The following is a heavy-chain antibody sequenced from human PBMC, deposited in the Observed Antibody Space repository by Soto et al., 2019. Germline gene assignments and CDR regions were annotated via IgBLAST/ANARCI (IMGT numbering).Heavy chain of an antibody. J-gene: IGHJ6*02. D-gene: IGHD3-3*01. CDR1: AGSISSGGNY. Sequence: TLSLACTICAGSISSGGNYCGWGRQEAGKGLEWIGNIYYSESTYYNPSLKSRVTISVDTSKNQFSLKLSFVTAADTAVYYCARGLSITIVGVVIRLMDVLGQGTTATVS. V-gene: IGHV4-31*03. CDR2: IYYSEST. CDR3: ARGLSITIVGVVIRLMDV.